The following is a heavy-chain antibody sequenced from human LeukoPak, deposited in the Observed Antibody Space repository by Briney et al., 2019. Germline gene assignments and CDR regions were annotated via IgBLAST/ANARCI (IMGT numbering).Heavy chain of an antibody. J-gene: IGHJ4*02. D-gene: IGHD1-26*01. Sequence: GGSLRLSCAVSGFTFSSFSMSWVRQAPGKGLEWIATISGDSSRTSYADSVTGRFTISRDNSKPTLFLQMSGLRVEDTAMYYCAKGPVRGKATIVDRVAYWGQGTLVTVSS. V-gene: IGHV3-23*01. CDR2: ISGDSSRT. CDR3: AKGPVRGKATIVDRVAY. CDR1: GFTFSSFS.